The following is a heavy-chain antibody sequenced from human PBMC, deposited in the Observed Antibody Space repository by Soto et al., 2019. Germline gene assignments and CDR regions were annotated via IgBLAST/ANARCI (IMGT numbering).Heavy chain of an antibody. CDR3: AKGTTGTTYYYGMDL. V-gene: IGHV3-30*18. CDR2: ISDDGNNQ. J-gene: IGHJ6*02. Sequence: GGSLRLSCAASGFMFRRNGMHWVRQAPGKGLEWVEVISDDGNNQYYTDSVRGRFTISRDNSKNTVYLQMSSLKTEDTAVYYCAKGTTGTTYYYGMDLWGQGTTVTVSS. CDR1: GFMFRRNG. D-gene: IGHD1-1*01.